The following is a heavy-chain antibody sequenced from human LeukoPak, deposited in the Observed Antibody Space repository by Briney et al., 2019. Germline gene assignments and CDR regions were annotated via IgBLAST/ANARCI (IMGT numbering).Heavy chain of an antibody. CDR2: IKQDGSEK. CDR3: ARDYDFGGPYYYSGMDV. D-gene: IGHD3-3*01. CDR1: GFTFSSYW. V-gene: IGHV3-7*01. Sequence: PGGSLRLSCAASGFTFSSYWMSWVRQAPGKGLEWVANIKQDGSEKYYVDSVKGRFTISRDNAKNSLYLQMNSLRAEDTAVYYCARDYDFGGPYYYSGMDVWGQGTTVTVSS. J-gene: IGHJ6*02.